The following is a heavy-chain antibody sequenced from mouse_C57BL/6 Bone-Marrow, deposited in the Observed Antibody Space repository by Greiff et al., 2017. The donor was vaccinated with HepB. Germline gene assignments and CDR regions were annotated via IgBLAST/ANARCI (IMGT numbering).Heavy chain of an antibody. CDR1: GYTFTDYY. CDR3: ARYDYVAY. CDR2: INPNNGGT. D-gene: IGHD2-4*01. J-gene: IGHJ3*01. Sequence: VQLQQSGPELVKPGASVKISCKASGYTFTDYYMNWVKQSHGKSLEWIGDINPNNGGTSYNQKFKGKATLTVDKSSSTAYMELRSLTSEDSAVYYCARYDYVAYWGQGTLVTVSA. V-gene: IGHV1-26*01.